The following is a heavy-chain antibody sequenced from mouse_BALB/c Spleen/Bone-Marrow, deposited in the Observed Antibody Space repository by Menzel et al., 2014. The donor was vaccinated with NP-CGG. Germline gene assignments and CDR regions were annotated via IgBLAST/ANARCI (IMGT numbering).Heavy chain of an antibody. V-gene: IGHV5-9-2*01. D-gene: IGHD2-4*01. CDR3: ARHAYYDQTEVSFVY. CDR1: GFSFNSYG. CDR2: ISGGGSYT. J-gene: IGHJ3*01. Sequence: EVKLMESGGGLVKSGGSLKLSCAASGFSFNSYGMSWVRQTPEKRLEWVATISGGGSYTFYPDSVKGRFTISRGNAKNTLYLQLSSLRSEDTALYYCARHAYYDQTEVSFVYWGQGTLVTVSA.